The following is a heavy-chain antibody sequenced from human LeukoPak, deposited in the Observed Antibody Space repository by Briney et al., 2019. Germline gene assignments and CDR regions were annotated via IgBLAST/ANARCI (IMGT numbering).Heavy chain of an antibody. CDR2: ISSGSHYI. J-gene: IGHJ4*02. CDR1: GFTFSTYT. D-gene: IGHD3-10*01. V-gene: IGHV3-21*01. Sequence: PGGSLTASCAASGFTFSTYTMNWVRQAPGKGLEWVSSISSGSHYIYYADSVKGRLTIYRDNAKNSLHLQMNSLRAEDTAIYYCARVRGYGLESFDYWGREIGVSVSS. CDR3: ARVRGYGLESFDY.